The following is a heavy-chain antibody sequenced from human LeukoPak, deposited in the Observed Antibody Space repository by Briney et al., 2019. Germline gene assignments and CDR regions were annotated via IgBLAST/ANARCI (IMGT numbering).Heavy chain of an antibody. Sequence: SVKVSCKASGGTFSSYSLSWVRQAPGQGLEWMGRIIPIIQITNYAQKFQGRVTITADKSTTTAYLELSSLRSEDTAVYYCAWHPSSGEFYFDSWGQGTLVTVSS. CDR3: AWHPSSGEFYFDS. D-gene: IGHD3-22*01. J-gene: IGHJ4*02. CDR1: GGTFSSYS. V-gene: IGHV1-69*02. CDR2: IIPIIQIT.